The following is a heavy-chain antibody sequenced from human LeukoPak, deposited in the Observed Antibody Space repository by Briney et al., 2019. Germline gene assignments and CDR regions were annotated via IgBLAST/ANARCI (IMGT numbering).Heavy chain of an antibody. Sequence: SETLSLTCTVSGGSISSSSYYWGWIRQPPGKGLEWIGSIYYSGSTYYNPSLKSRVTISVDTSKNQFSLKLSSVTAADTAVYYCAKADAINWFGPWGQGTLGTVSS. CDR2: IYYSGST. CDR3: AKADAINWFGP. V-gene: IGHV4-39*01. J-gene: IGHJ5*02. D-gene: IGHD6-19*01. CDR1: GGSISSSSYY.